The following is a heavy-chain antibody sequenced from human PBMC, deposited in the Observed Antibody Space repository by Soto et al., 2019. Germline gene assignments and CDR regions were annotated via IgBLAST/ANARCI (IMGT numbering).Heavy chain of an antibody. Sequence: QVQLVQSGAEVKKPGASVKVSCKASGYTFTSYGISWVRQAPGQGLEWMGWISAYNGNTNYAQKFQGRVTITADKSTSTAYMELSSLRSEDTAVYYCATKVGVIVGATEEDYWGQGTLVTVSS. CDR2: ISAYNGNT. CDR1: GYTFTSYG. D-gene: IGHD1-26*01. J-gene: IGHJ4*02. V-gene: IGHV1-18*04. CDR3: ATKVGVIVGATEEDY.